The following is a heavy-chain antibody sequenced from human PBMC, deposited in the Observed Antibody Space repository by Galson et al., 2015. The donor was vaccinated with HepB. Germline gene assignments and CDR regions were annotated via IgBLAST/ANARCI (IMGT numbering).Heavy chain of an antibody. CDR3: ARAGLRGYSSSSFYYYMDV. CDR1: GYTFTSYY. CDR2: INPSGGST. Sequence: SVKVSCKASGYTFTSYYMHWVRQAPGQGLEWMGIINPSGGSTSYAQKFQGRVTMTRDTSTSTVYMELSSLRSEDTAVYYCARAGLRGYSSSSFYYYMDVWGKGTTVTVSS. D-gene: IGHD6-6*01. V-gene: IGHV1-46*01. J-gene: IGHJ6*03.